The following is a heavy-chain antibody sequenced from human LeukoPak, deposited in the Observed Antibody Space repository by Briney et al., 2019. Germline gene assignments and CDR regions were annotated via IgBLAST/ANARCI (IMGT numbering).Heavy chain of an antibody. V-gene: IGHV4-59*01. Sequence: SETLSLTCSVSGVSMSTCFWSWIRQPPGKGLEWLAFIHYTGETNYNPSLRSRLTISVDTSKNQFSLRLSSLTAADTAIYYCARDIYGSGYGYFDQWGQGALVTVSS. CDR3: ARDIYGSGYGYFDQ. CDR2: IHYTGET. D-gene: IGHD3-10*01. J-gene: IGHJ4*02. CDR1: GVSMSTCF.